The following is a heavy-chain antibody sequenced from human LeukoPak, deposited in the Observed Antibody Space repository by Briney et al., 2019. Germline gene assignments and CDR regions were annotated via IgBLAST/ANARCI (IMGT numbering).Heavy chain of an antibody. V-gene: IGHV1-18*01. Sequence: GASVKVSCKASGYTFTSYGISWVRQAPGQGLEWMGWISAYNGNTNYAQKLQGRVTMTTDTSTGTAYMELRSLRSDDTAVYYCARDRGVTTVTIFDYWGQGTLVTVSS. J-gene: IGHJ4*02. D-gene: IGHD4-17*01. CDR1: GYTFTSYG. CDR2: ISAYNGNT. CDR3: ARDRGVTTVTIFDY.